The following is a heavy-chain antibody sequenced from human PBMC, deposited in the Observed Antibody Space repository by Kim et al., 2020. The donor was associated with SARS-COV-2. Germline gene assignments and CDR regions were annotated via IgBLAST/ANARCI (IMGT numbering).Heavy chain of an antibody. J-gene: IGHJ6*02. CDR1: GFTFSDYY. D-gene: IGHD6-13*01. Sequence: GGSLRLSCAASGFTFSDYYMSWIRQAPGKGLEWVSYISSSSSYTNYADSVKGRFTISRDNAKNSLYLQMNSLRAEDTAVYYCASLYSSSWQYYYYGMDVWGQGTTVTVSS. CDR2: ISSSSSYT. CDR3: ASLYSSSWQYYYYGMDV. V-gene: IGHV3-11*06.